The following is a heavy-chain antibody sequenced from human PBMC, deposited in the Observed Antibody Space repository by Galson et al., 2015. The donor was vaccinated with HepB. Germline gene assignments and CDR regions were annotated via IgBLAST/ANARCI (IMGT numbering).Heavy chain of an antibody. CDR3: AKFDIDMNWFDT. CDR1: GFTFRNYA. J-gene: IGHJ5*02. V-gene: IGHV3-23*01. Sequence: SLRLSCAASGFTFRNYAMSWVRQAPGKGLEWVSTISGSGDTTYHADSVKGRFTISRDNSKNTLYLQMNSLRAADTAVYFCAKFDIDMNWFDTWGQGTLVIVSS. D-gene: IGHD5-12*01. CDR2: ISGSGDTT.